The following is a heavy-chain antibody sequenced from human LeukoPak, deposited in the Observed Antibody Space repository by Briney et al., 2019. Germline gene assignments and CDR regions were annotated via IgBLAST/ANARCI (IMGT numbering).Heavy chain of an antibody. Sequence: ASVKVSCKASGNTFTSYFMHWVQQAPGQGLEWMGMINPSDGSTTYAQKFQGRVTITADKSTSTAYMELSSLRSEDTAVYYCARDIMITFGGVPAWFDPWGQGTLVTVSS. CDR2: INPSDGST. V-gene: IGHV1-46*01. CDR1: GNTFTSYF. J-gene: IGHJ5*02. CDR3: ARDIMITFGGVPAWFDP. D-gene: IGHD3-16*01.